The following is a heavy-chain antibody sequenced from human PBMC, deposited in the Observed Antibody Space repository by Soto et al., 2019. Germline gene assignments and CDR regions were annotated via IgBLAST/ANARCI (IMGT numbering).Heavy chain of an antibody. J-gene: IGHJ6*02. CDR1: GYTFTSYG. V-gene: IGHV1-18*01. Sequence: GASVKVSCKASGYTFTSYGISWVRQAPGQGLEWMGWISAYNGNTNYAQKLQGRVTMTTDTSTSTAYMELRSLRSDDTAVYYCARDRSPIVLVPAAIARGAYYYYGMDVWGQGTTVTVSS. D-gene: IGHD2-2*01. CDR2: ISAYNGNT. CDR3: ARDRSPIVLVPAAIARGAYYYYGMDV.